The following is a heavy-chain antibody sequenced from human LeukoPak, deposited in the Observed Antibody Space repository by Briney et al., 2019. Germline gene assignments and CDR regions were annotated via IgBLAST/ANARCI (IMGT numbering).Heavy chain of an antibody. V-gene: IGHV5-51*01. Sequence: GESLKISCKASGYSFTSYWIGWVRQMPGKGLEWMGIIYPGDSDTRYSPSFQGQVTVSADKSISTAYLQWSSLKASDTAMYYCARRFYYDSSGYFSDSYAFDIWGQGTMVTVSS. CDR1: GYSFTSYW. CDR2: IYPGDSDT. D-gene: IGHD3-22*01. J-gene: IGHJ3*02. CDR3: ARRFYYDSSGYFSDSYAFDI.